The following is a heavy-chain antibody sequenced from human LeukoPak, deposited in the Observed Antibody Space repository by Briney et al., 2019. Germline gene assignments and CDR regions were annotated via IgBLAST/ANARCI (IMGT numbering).Heavy chain of an antibody. CDR2: INHIGST. CDR3: ARGTRAYCSSTSYQRDYYYYYGMDV. V-gene: IGHV4-34*01. J-gene: IGHJ6*02. CDR1: GGSFSGYY. D-gene: IGHD2-2*01. Sequence: SETLSLTCAVYGGSFSGYYWSWIRQPPGKGLEWIGEINHIGSTNYNPSLKSRVTISVDTSKNQFSLKLSSVTAADTAVYYCARGTRAYCSSTSYQRDYYYYYGMDVWGQGTTVTVSS.